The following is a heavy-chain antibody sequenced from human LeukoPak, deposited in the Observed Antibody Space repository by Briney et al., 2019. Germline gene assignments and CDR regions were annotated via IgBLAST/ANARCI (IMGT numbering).Heavy chain of an antibody. J-gene: IGHJ5*02. CDR2: ISSTSSTI. D-gene: IGHD1-1*01. CDR1: GFTFSSYE. CDR3: ARDRVNWNNNWFDP. Sequence: PGGSLRLSCAASGFTFSSYEMNWVRQAPGKGREWISYISSTSSTIYYADSVKGRFTISRDNAKNSLYLQMNSLREEDTAVYYCARDRVNWNNNWFDPWGQGTLVTVSS. V-gene: IGHV3-48*03.